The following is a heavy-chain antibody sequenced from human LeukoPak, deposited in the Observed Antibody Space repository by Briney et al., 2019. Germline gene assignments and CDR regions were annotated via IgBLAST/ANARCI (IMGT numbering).Heavy chain of an antibody. CDR1: GGSISSYY. J-gene: IGHJ6*03. V-gene: IGHV4-59*08. D-gene: IGHD2-15*01. CDR2: IYYSGST. Sequence: SETLSLTCTVSGGSISSYYWSWIRQPPGHGLEWIGYIYYSGSTNYNPSLKSRVTISVDTSKNLFSLKLSSVTAADTAVYYCARGIVVVAQLGYYYYYMDVWGKGTTVTVSS. CDR3: ARGIVVVAQLGYYYYYMDV.